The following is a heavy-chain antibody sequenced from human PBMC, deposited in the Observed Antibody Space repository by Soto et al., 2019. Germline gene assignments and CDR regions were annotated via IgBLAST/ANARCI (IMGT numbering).Heavy chain of an antibody. CDR3: ARDRRLTYYDFWSGYYTGNGMDV. D-gene: IGHD3-3*01. CDR2: ISSSSSYI. V-gene: IGHV3-21*01. J-gene: IGHJ6*02. CDR1: GFTFISYS. Sequence: GESLKLSSAASGFTFISYSMNWVRKAPGKGLEWVSSISSSSSYIYYADSVKGRFTISRDNAKNSLYLQMNSLRAEDTAVYYCARDRRLTYYDFWSGYYTGNGMDVWGQGTTVTVSS.